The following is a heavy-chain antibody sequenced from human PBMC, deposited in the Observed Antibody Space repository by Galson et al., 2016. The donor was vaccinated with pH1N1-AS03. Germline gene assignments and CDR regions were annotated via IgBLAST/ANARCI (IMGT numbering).Heavy chain of an antibody. J-gene: IGHJ4*02. CDR2: ILPGLGSA. Sequence: SVKVSCKASGGTFSSSDISWLRQAPGQGLEWMGGILPGLGSATYAQNLQGRVTITADESTATAYMELRSLRSDDTAVYYCARPASDSSVYSVFDFWGQGTLVTVSS. CDR1: GGTFSSSD. V-gene: IGHV1-69*13. CDR3: ARPASDSSVYSVFDF. D-gene: IGHD3-22*01.